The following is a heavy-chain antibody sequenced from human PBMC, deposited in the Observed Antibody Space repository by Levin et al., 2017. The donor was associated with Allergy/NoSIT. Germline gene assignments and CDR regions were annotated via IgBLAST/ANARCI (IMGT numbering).Heavy chain of an antibody. D-gene: IGHD2-8*01. J-gene: IGHJ4*02. CDR3: ARDDLGYCTTSCFTTPFDS. V-gene: IGHV3-23*01. CDR1: GFNFSNYV. CDR2: IVGSGVST. Sequence: SGGSLRLSCAASGFNFSNYVMSWVRQTPGKGLEWVSSIVGSGVSTYSADSVKGRFTISRDNSKNTLYLQMNSLRAEDTAIYFCARDDLGYCTTSCFTTPFDSWGQGTLVTVSS.